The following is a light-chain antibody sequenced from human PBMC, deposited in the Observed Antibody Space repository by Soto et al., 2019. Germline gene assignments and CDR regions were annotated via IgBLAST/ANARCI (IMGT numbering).Light chain of an antibody. CDR3: QQYGDSPRT. V-gene: IGKV3-20*01. CDR2: DAF. J-gene: IGKJ5*01. CDR1: QSVNIY. Sequence: EIVMTQSPATLSVSPGERATLSCRASQSVNIYLAWYQQKPGQAPRLLIHDAFMRATGIPDRFSGSGSGTDFTLTIARLEPEDFAVYYCQQYGDSPRTFGQGTRLEIK.